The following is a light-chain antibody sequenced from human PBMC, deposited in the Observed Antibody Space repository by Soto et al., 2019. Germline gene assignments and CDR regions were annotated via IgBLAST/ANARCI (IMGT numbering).Light chain of an antibody. CDR2: GAS. CDR1: QSVSSN. V-gene: IGKV3-15*01. CDR3: QQYDNWPWT. Sequence: EIVMTQSPATLSVSAGERATLSCRASQSVSSNLAWYQQKSGQAPRLLIHGASTMATGIPARFSGSGSGTEFTLTISSLQSEDFAVYSCQQYDNWPWTFGQGTKVEIK. J-gene: IGKJ1*01.